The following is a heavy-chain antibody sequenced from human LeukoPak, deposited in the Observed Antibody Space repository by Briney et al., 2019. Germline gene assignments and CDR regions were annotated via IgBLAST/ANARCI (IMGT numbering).Heavy chain of an antibody. CDR2: IIPIFATT. D-gene: IGHD1-14*01. CDR3: ARGPPLTYDHTPEGYYHYYMDV. V-gene: IGHV1-69*13. Sequence: ASVKVSCKTSGGTFGSFAIAWLRQAPGQGLEWMGGIIPIFATTNYAQEFQGRVSITADEFTSTVYMELTSLRSDDTGVYYCARGPPLTYDHTPEGYYHYYMDVWGKGTTIIISS. CDR1: GGTFGSFA. J-gene: IGHJ6*03.